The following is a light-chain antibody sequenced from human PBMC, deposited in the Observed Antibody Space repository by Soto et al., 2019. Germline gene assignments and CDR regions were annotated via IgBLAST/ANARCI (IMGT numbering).Light chain of an antibody. Sequence: IQMTQSPSSLSASLGERVTITCRASQSISDFFSWYQQKPGKAPNLLIYAASNLKGGVPSRFRGSGSGTDFTLTISSLQPEDSATYYCHQSFTTPHTFGRGTKLEIK. CDR2: AAS. J-gene: IGKJ2*01. V-gene: IGKV1-39*01. CDR1: QSISDF. CDR3: HQSFTTPHT.